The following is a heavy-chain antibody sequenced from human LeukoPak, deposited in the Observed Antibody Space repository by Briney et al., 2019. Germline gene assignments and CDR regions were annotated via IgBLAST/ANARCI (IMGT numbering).Heavy chain of an antibody. CDR2: ISSSSSYI. J-gene: IGHJ4*02. CDR1: GFTFSGYS. Sequence: PGGSLRLSCAASGFTFSGYSMNWVRQAPGKGLEWVSSISSSSSYIYYADSVKGRFTISRDTAKNSLYLQMNSLRAEDTAVYYCATRYGTGSSYPIWGQGTLVTVSS. CDR3: ATRYGTGSSYPI. V-gene: IGHV3-21*01. D-gene: IGHD3-10*01.